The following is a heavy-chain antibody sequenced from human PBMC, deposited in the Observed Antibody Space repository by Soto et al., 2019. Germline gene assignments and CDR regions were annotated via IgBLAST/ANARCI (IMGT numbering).Heavy chain of an antibody. Sequence: QVQLQESGPGLVKPSETLSLTCTVSGGSVSSGSYYWSWIRQPPGKGLEWSGYINYSVSTTYNPSLKRRVTISVDTSKNQFSLRLSSVTAAGTAVYYCARAGRGDGSDYWGQGTLVTVSS. CDR3: ARAGRGDGSDY. CDR1: GGSVSSGSYY. J-gene: IGHJ4*02. V-gene: IGHV4-61*01. D-gene: IGHD3-10*01. CDR2: INYSVST.